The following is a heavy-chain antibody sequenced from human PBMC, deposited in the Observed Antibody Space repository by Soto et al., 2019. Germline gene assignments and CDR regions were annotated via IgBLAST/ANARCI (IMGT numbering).Heavy chain of an antibody. J-gene: IGHJ6*02. CDR3: ARNGRTGIAAAGFFSYYYGMDV. CDR1: GGSFSGYY. D-gene: IGHD6-13*01. Sequence: ASETLSLTCAVYGGSFSGYYWSWIRQPPGKGLEWIGEINHSGSTNYNPSLKSRVTISVDTSKSQFSLKLSSVTAADTAVYYCARNGRTGIAAAGFFSYYYGMDVWGQGTTVTVSS. CDR2: INHSGST. V-gene: IGHV4-34*01.